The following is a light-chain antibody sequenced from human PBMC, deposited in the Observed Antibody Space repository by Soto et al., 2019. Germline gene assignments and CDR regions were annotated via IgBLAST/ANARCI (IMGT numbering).Light chain of an antibody. Sequence: IQMTQSPSSLSASVGDRVTISCRASQGIRNDLAWYQQKPGKAPKLLIYKASNLESGVPSRFSGSGSGTEFTLTISRLQPDDLATYYCQLYNGTFGQGTKVDIK. CDR3: QLYNGT. V-gene: IGKV1-5*03. J-gene: IGKJ1*01. CDR1: QGIRND. CDR2: KAS.